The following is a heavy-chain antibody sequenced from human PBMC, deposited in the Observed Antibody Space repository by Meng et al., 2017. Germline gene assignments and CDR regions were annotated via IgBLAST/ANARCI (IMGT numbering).Heavy chain of an antibody. J-gene: IGHJ5*02. CDR2: IYYSGST. CDR3: ARGLRCSGGSCYSSNWFDP. V-gene: IGHV4-31*01. D-gene: IGHD2-15*01. CDR1: GGCLSSGGYY. Sequence: GELQGAGSGVVKPLQILCVTCIVSGGCLSSGGYYWSWIRQHAGKGLEWIGYIYYSGSTYYNPSLKSLVTISVDTSTNQFSLKLSSVTAADTAVYYCARGLRCSGGSCYSSNWFDPWGQGTPVTVSS.